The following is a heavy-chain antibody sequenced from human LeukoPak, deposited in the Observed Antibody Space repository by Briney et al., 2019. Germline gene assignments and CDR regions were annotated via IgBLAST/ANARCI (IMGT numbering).Heavy chain of an antibody. CDR3: ARSTRQEDAWAQDAFDI. D-gene: IGHD2-15*01. Sequence: GASVKVSCKASGYTFTGYYMHWVRQAPGQGLEWMGWINPNSGGTNYAQKFQGWVTMTRDTSISTAYMELSRLRSDDTAVYYCARSTRQEDAWAQDAFDIWGQGTMVTVSS. CDR2: INPNSGGT. J-gene: IGHJ3*02. V-gene: IGHV1-2*04. CDR1: GYTFTGYY.